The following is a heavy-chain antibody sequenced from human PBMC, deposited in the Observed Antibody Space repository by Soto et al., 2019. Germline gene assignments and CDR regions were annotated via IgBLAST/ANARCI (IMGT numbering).Heavy chain of an antibody. J-gene: IGHJ6*02. D-gene: IGHD6-13*01. CDR2: RFYTGGT. CDR1: WGSLITAGVL. CDR3: ARRPHSDSYYDLGMDV. V-gene: IGHV4-31*03. Sequence: SETPFPPLPVPWGSLITAGVLLSWIPPPPREGLEWIGSRFYTGGTYHNPSLKSRVTISVDTYRNQFSLKLSSVTAADTAIYYCARRPHSDSYYDLGMDVWGQGITVTVSS.